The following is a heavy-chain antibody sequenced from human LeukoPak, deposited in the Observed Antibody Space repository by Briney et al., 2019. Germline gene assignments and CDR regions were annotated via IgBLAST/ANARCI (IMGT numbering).Heavy chain of an antibody. Sequence: SETLSLTCTVSGGSISSYYWSWIRQPPGKGLEWIGYIYYSGSTNYNPSLKSRVTISVDTSKNQFSLKLSSVTAADTAVYYCARLSPRRNWFDPWGQGTLVTVSS. V-gene: IGHV4-59*08. J-gene: IGHJ5*02. CDR1: GGSISSYY. CDR3: ARLSPRRNWFDP. CDR2: IYYSGST.